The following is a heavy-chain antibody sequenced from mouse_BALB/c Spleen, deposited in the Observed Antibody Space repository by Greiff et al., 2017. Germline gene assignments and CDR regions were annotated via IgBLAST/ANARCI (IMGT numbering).Heavy chain of an antibody. D-gene: IGHD1-1*01. Sequence: VQLQQSGAELVKPGASVKLSCTASGFNIKDTYMHWVKQRPEQGLEWIGRIDPANGNTKYDPKFQGKATITADTSSNTAYLQLSSLTSEDTAVYYCARTPYGSSCDYWGQGTTLTVSS. V-gene: IGHV14-3*02. CDR2: IDPANGNT. CDR1: GFNIKDTY. J-gene: IGHJ2*01. CDR3: ARTPYGSSCDY.